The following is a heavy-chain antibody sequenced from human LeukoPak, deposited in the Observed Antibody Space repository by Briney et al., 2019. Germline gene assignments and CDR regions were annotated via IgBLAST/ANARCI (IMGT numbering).Heavy chain of an antibody. D-gene: IGHD3-10*01. CDR2: IKQDGSDK. CDR3: ARVKDYYGSGNYYYFDY. Sequence: GGSLRLSCAASGFTFSSYWMSWVRQAPGKGLEWVANIKQDGSDKHYVDSVKGRFTISRDNAKNSLYLQMNSLRAEDTAVYYCARVKDYYGSGNYYYFDYWGQGTLVTVSS. CDR1: GFTFSSYW. J-gene: IGHJ4*02. V-gene: IGHV3-7*01.